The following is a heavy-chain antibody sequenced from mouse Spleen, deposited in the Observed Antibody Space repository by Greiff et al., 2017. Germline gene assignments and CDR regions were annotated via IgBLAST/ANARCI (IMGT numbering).Heavy chain of an antibody. J-gene: IGHJ1*01. D-gene: IGHD2-14*01. V-gene: IGHV5-17*01. CDR1: GFTLSDYG. Sequence: EVMLVESGGGLVKPGGSLKLSCAASGFTLSDYGMHWVRQAPEKGLEWVAYISSGSSTIYYADTVKGRFTISRDNVKNTLFLQMTSLRSEDTAMYYCARSYYRYDLYFDVWGAGTTVTVSS. CDR3: ARSYYRYDLYFDV. CDR2: ISSGSSTI.